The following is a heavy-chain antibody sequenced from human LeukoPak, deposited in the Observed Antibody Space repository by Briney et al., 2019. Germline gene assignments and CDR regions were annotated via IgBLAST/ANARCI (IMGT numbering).Heavy chain of an antibody. CDR1: GFTFSSYA. CDR3: VSLPRTTVTTSGDY. J-gene: IGHJ4*02. V-gene: IGHV3-64D*06. D-gene: IGHD4-17*01. Sequence: GGSLRLSCSASGFTFSSYAMHWVRQAPGKGLEYVSAISGSGGATYYADSVKGRFTISRDNSKNTLYLQMSSLRPEDTAVYYCVSLPRTTVTTSGDYWGQGTLVAVSS. CDR2: ISGSGGAT.